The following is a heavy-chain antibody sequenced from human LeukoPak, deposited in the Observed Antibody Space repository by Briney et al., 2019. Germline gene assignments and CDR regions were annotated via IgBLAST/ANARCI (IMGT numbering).Heavy chain of an antibody. Sequence: SETLSLTCTVSGGSISSYYWSWIRQPPGKGLEWIGDIYYRGSTNYNPSLKSRVTISIDTSKNQFSLKLTSVTAADTAVYYCARGSSSGWYGDYWGQGTLVTVSS. D-gene: IGHD6-13*01. CDR2: IYYRGST. CDR1: GGSISSYY. CDR3: ARGSSSGWYGDY. V-gene: IGHV4-59*01. J-gene: IGHJ4*02.